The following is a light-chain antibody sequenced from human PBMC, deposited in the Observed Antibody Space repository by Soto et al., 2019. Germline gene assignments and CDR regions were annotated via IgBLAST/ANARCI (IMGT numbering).Light chain of an antibody. CDR3: AAWDDSLNAYV. CDR2: SNN. V-gene: IGLV1-44*01. Sequence: QSVLTQPPSASGTPGQRVTISCSGSSSNLGSNTVNWYQQLPGTAPKLLIYSNNQRPSGVPDRFSGSKSGTSASLAISGLQSEDEADYYCAAWDDSLNAYVFGTGTKVTVL. J-gene: IGLJ1*01. CDR1: SSNLGSNT.